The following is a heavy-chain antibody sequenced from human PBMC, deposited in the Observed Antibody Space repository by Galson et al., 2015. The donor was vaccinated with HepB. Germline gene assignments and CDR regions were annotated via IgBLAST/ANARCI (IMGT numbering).Heavy chain of an antibody. J-gene: IGHJ5*02. CDR1: GFAFSSYG. Sequence: SLRLSCAASGFAFSSYGMHWVRQAPDKGLEWVSWIRYDGSNKDYADSVKGRFTISRDNSKNTLYLQMDSLRVEDTAVYYCANPHYYGSGEFDPWGQGTLVTVSS. CDR2: IRYDGSNK. V-gene: IGHV3-30*02. D-gene: IGHD3-10*01. CDR3: ANPHYYGSGEFDP.